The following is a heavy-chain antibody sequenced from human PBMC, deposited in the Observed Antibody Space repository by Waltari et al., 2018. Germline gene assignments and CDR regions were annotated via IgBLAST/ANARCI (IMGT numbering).Heavy chain of an antibody. CDR1: DFTFSTYW. CDR3: ATYRWLGY. Sequence: EVQLVESGGGLVQPGGSLRLSCVVSDFTFSTYWMTWVRQAPGRGLEWVANINYDGSEKHYVGSVEGRFTISRDNARNSLYLQMNSLRAEDTAVYYCATYRWLGYWGQGTLVTVSS. CDR2: INYDGSEK. D-gene: IGHD3-10*01. V-gene: IGHV3-7*03. J-gene: IGHJ4*02.